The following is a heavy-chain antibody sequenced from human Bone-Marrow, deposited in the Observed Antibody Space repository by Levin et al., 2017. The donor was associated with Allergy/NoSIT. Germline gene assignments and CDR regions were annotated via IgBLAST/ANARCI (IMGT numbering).Heavy chain of an antibody. Sequence: SETLSLTCAVSGGSISSYYWSWIRQPPGKGLEWIGYVFQSGTANYNPSLESRVTISVDALQNHFSLNLSAVTEADTAVYYCARSNGGTTPIYYYYPMDVWGQGTTVIVSS. V-gene: IGHV4-59*01. D-gene: IGHD4-23*01. J-gene: IGHJ6*02. CDR2: VFQSGTA. CDR3: ARSNGGTTPIYYYYPMDV. CDR1: GGSISSYY.